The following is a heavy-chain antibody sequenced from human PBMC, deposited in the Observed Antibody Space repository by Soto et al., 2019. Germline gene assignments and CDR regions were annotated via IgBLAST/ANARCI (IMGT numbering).Heavy chain of an antibody. V-gene: IGHV1-69*02. J-gene: IGHJ4*02. Sequence: QVQLVQSGAEVKKPGSSVKVSCKASGGTFSTYTIAWVRQAPGQGLEWMGLILPILDVANYAPKSQGRITITADKSKTTACVQRFSPSTDDPAVYYCVGGRNGRLAFGGQGPRVTVSS. D-gene: IGHD2-15*01. CDR3: VGGRNGRLAF. CDR2: ILPILDVA. CDR1: GGTFSTYT.